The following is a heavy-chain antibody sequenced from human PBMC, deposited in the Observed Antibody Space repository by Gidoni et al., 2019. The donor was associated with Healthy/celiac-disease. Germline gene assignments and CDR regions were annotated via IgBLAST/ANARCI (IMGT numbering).Heavy chain of an antibody. CDR3: ARVGYYDSRGRDY. D-gene: IGHD3-22*01. V-gene: IGHV4-61*02. CDR2: IYTSGST. J-gene: IGHJ4*02. CDR1: GGSISSGSYY. Sequence: QVQLQESGPGLVKPSQTLSLTSTVSGGSISSGSYYWRWIRPPAGKGLDWIGRIYTSGSTNYNPSLKSRVTMSVDTSKNQFSLKLSSVTAADTAVYYCARVGYYDSRGRDYWGQGTLVTVSS.